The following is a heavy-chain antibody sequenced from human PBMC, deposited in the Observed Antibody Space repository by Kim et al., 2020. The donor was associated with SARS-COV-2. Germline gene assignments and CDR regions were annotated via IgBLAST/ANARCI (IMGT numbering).Heavy chain of an antibody. V-gene: IGHV3-74*01. Sequence: GGSLRLSCAASDFISCDSGLHWVRQAPGRGLVWISRIGSDGSASRYADSVKGRFTISRDSAKNTLYLQMNSLRVEDTAVYYCARGTSHAFDRWGQGSLVTVSS. CDR2: IGSDGSAS. J-gene: IGHJ5*02. CDR1: DFISCDSG. D-gene: IGHD3-10*01. CDR3: ARGTSHAFDR.